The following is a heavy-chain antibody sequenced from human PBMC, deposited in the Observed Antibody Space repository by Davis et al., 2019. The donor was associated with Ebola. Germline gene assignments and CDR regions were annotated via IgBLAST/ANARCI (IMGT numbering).Heavy chain of an antibody. V-gene: IGHV4-59*08. CDR1: GGSISSYY. CDR2: IYYSGTT. J-gene: IGHJ4*02. D-gene: IGHD3-22*01. Sequence: SETLSLTCTVSGGSISSYYWSWIRQPPGTGLEWIGYIYYSGTTNYNPSLKSRVTISVDTSKNQFSLKLSSVTAADTAVYYCARHRSYYYDSSGYYLGYYFDYWGQGTLVTVSS. CDR3: ARHRSYYYDSSGYYLGYYFDY.